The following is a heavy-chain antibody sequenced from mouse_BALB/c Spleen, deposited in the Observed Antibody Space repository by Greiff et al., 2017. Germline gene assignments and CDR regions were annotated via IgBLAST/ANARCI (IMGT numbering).Heavy chain of an antibody. J-gene: IGHJ4*01. CDR3: ARDGLGPDYAMDY. Sequence: VQRVESGPGLVAPSQSLSITCTVSGFSLTSYGVHWVRQPPGKGLEWLGVIWAGGSTNYNSALMSRLSISKDNSKSQVFLKMNSLQTDDTAMYYCARDGLGPDYAMDYWGQGTSVTVSS. CDR2: IWAGGST. V-gene: IGHV2-9*02. D-gene: IGHD4-1*01. CDR1: GFSLTSYG.